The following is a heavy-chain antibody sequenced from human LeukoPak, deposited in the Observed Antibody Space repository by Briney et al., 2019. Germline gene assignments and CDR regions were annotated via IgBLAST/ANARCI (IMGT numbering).Heavy chain of an antibody. CDR2: MSPNSDNT. J-gene: IGHJ5*02. Sequence: GASVKVSCKASGYTVTSYDINWVRQATGQGLEWMGWMSPNSDNTGYAQKFQGRVTFTRDTSISTAYMELRSLTSEDTAVYYCARDYGGSSGWFDPWGQGTLVTVSS. CDR1: GYTVTSYD. V-gene: IGHV1-8*01. CDR3: ARDYGGSSGWFDP. D-gene: IGHD4-23*01.